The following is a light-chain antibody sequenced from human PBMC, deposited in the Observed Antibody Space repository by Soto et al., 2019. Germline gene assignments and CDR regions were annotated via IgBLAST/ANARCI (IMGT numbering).Light chain of an antibody. CDR3: QQYGSSPWT. Sequence: EILLTQSPGTLSLSPGERAPLSCRARKSVISSYLAWYQQKTGQAPRLLIYGASSRATGIPDRFSGSGSGTDFTLTISRLEPEDVAVYYCQQYGSSPWTFGQGTKVEIK. CDR1: KSVISSY. CDR2: GAS. J-gene: IGKJ1*01. V-gene: IGKV3-20*01.